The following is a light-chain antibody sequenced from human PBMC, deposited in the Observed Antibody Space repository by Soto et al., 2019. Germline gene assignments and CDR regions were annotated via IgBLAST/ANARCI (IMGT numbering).Light chain of an antibody. Sequence: DIQLTQSPSSLSASVGDRVTITCRASQGITTYLAWYQQKPGKVPNLLIYGAYKLHSGVPSRFSGSGSGPHFTLSISGLKPEDVATYSCQYCNRAPLTFGGGTKVDI. CDR1: QGITTY. V-gene: IGKV1-27*01. J-gene: IGKJ4*01. CDR3: QYCNRAPLT. CDR2: GAY.